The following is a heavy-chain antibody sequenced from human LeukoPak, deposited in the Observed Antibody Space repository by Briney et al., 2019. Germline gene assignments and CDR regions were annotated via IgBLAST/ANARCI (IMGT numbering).Heavy chain of an antibody. V-gene: IGHV1-8*01. J-gene: IGHJ6*02. Sequence: ASVKVSCKASGYTFTSYDINWVRQATGQGLEWMGWMNPNSGNTGYAQKFQGRVTMTRNTSISTAYMELSSLRSEDTAVYYCARVRYYYYGMDVRGQGTTVTVSS. CDR3: ARVRYYYYGMDV. CDR2: MNPNSGNT. CDR1: GYTFTSYD.